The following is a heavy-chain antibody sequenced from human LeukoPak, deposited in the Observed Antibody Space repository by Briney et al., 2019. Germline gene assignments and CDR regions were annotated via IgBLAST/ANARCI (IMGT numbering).Heavy chain of an antibody. Sequence: AGGSLRLSCAASGFTFNDYYMSWIRQAPGEGLEWISYISGSGDRIYYADSVKGRFTISRDNAKNSLYLQLNSLRAEDTAVYYCARDYAWDSYGLVLDYWGQGTLVTVSS. D-gene: IGHD3-16*02. CDR1: GFTFNDYY. CDR3: ARDYAWDSYGLVLDY. CDR2: ISGSGDRI. J-gene: IGHJ4*02. V-gene: IGHV3-11*01.